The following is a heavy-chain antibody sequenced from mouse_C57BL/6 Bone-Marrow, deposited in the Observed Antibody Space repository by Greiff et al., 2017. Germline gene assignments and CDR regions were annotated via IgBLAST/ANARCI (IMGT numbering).Heavy chain of an antibody. CDR2: ISNGGGST. CDR1: GFTFSDYY. V-gene: IGHV5-12*01. D-gene: IGHD1-1*01. CDR3: ARQDYGSSWYFDV. Sequence: EVKLVESGGGLVQPGGSLKLSCAASGFTFSDYYMYWVRQTPEKRLEWVAYISNGGGSTYYPDTVKGRFTISRDNAKNTLYLQMSRLKSEDTAMYYCARQDYGSSWYFDVWGTGTTVTVSS. J-gene: IGHJ1*03.